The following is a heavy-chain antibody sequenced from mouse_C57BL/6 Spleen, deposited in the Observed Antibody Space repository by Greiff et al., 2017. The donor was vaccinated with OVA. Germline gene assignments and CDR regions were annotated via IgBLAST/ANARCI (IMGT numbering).Heavy chain of an antibody. CDR2: IDPENGDT. D-gene: IGHD4-1*01. CDR3: TTTGTGVFAY. Sequence: VQLQQSGAELVRPGASVKLSCTASGFNIKDDYMHWVKQRPEQGLEWIGWIDPENGDTEYASKFQGKATITADTSSNTAYLQLSSLTSEDTAVYYCTTTGTGVFAYWGQGTLVTVSA. J-gene: IGHJ3*01. CDR1: GFNIKDDY. V-gene: IGHV14-4*01.